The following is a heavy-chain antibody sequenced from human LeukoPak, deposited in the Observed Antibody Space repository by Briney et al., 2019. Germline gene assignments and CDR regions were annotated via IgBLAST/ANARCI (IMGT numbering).Heavy chain of an antibody. CDR1: GFTVSSND. CDR3: AADWPLDY. J-gene: IGHJ4*02. Sequence: GGSLRLSCAASGFTVSSNDMSWVRQAPGKGLEWVSIIHIGNSTYYADSVKGRFTISRDNSKNTLYLQMNSLRAGNTAVYYCAADWPLDYWGQGTLVTVSS. D-gene: IGHD3/OR15-3a*01. CDR2: IHIGNST. V-gene: IGHV3-66*01.